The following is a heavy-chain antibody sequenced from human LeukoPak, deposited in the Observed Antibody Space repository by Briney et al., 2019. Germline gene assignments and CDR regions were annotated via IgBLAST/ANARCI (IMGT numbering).Heavy chain of an antibody. CDR3: ARHRGYCSSTSCSCNWFDP. Sequence: SETLSLTCTVSGGSISSYYWTWIRQPPGKGLEWIGYIYYSGSTKYNPSLTLRVTMSVDMAKNRFSLTLSSVTAAHTAVYYCARHRGYCSSTSCSCNWFDPWGQGTLVTVSS. CDR1: GGSISSYY. D-gene: IGHD2-2*03. J-gene: IGHJ5*02. CDR2: IYYSGST. V-gene: IGHV4-59*08.